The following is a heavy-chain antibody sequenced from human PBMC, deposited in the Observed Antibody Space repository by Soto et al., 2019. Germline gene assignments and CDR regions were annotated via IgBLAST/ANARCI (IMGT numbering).Heavy chain of an antibody. J-gene: IGHJ3*02. CDR2: ISGSGGST. V-gene: IGHV3-23*01. CDR1: GFTFSSYA. D-gene: IGHD4-17*01. Sequence: GGSLRLSCAASGFTFSSYAMSWVRQAPGKGLEWVSAISGSGGSTYYADSVKGRFTISRDNSKNTLYLQMKSLRAEDTTVYYCAKDEDYGDEHDAFDIWGQGTMVTVSS. CDR3: AKDEDYGDEHDAFDI.